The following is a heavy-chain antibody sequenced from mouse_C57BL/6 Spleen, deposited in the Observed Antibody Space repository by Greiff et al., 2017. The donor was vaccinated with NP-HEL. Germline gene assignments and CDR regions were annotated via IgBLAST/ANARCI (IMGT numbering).Heavy chain of an antibody. CDR3: ASPYYYGSSWGYFDY. Sequence: QVQLQQSGPELVKPGASVKISCKASGYAFSSSWMNWVKQRPGKGLEWIGRIYPGDGDTNYNGKFKGKATLTADKSSSTAYMQLSSLTSEDSAVYFCASPYYYGSSWGYFDYWGQGTTLTVSS. CDR2: IYPGDGDT. V-gene: IGHV1-82*01. CDR1: GYAFSSSW. J-gene: IGHJ2*01. D-gene: IGHD1-1*01.